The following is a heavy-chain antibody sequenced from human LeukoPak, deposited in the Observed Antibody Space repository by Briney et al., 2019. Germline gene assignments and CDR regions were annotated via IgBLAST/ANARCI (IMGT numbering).Heavy chain of an antibody. Sequence: PSETLSLTCTVSGGSISTYYWNWIRQPPGEGLEWIGYIYYSGSTNHNTSLKSRVTIAVDTSKDQFSLKLSSVTAADSAVYYCARHPPHTVGVTLIGVHFDYWGQGTLVTVSS. V-gene: IGHV4-59*08. CDR2: IYYSGST. D-gene: IGHD1-26*01. CDR3: ARHPPHTVGVTLIGVHFDY. CDR1: GGSISTYY. J-gene: IGHJ4*02.